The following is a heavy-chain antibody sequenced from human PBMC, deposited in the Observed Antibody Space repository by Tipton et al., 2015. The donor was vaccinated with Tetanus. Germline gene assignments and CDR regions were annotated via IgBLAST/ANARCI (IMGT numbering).Heavy chain of an antibody. J-gene: IGHJ4*02. V-gene: IGHV4-34*01. D-gene: IGHD1-26*01. CDR3: ARGLPREPSYLDY. Sequence: TLSLTCTVSGVSLTDYYWTWIRQPPGKGLEWIGEINHSGSAKYIPSLKSRATISVDTSKNQFSLSLTSVTAADTAVYFCARGLPREPSYLDYWGQGKQVTVSS. CDR1: GVSLTDYY. CDR2: INHSGSA.